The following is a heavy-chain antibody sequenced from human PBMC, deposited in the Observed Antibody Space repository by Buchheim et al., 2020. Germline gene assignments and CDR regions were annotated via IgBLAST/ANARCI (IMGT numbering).Heavy chain of an antibody. CDR1: GFTFNTST. D-gene: IGHD6-13*01. CDR2: ISGTGVTT. CDR3: AKDDSRSWCCFDC. J-gene: IGHJ4*02. V-gene: IGHV3-23*01. Sequence: EVHLLESGGGLVQPGESLRLSCAASGFTFNTSTMSWVRQAPGKGLEWVSSISGTGVTTKYADSVKGRITITRENSRNILYLQMNSLRAEDTAVYFCAKDDSRSWCCFDCWGQGTL.